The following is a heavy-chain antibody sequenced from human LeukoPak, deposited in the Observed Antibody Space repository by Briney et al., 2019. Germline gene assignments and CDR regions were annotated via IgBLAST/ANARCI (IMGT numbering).Heavy chain of an antibody. Sequence: ASVKVSCKAFGCTFTSYAMNWVRQAPGQGLEWMGCINTNTGDPTYAQGFTGRFVFSLDTSVSTAYLQISSLKAEDTAVYYCARDLYYYDSSGYYSPLDYWGQGTLVTVSS. V-gene: IGHV7-4-1*02. D-gene: IGHD3-22*01. CDR3: ARDLYYYDSSGYYSPLDY. CDR1: GCTFTSYA. J-gene: IGHJ4*02. CDR2: INTNTGDP.